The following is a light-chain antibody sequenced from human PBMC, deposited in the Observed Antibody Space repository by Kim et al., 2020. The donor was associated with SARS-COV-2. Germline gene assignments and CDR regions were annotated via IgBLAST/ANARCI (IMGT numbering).Light chain of an antibody. J-gene: IGLJ3*02. Sequence: PGKPARITCGGHNIGVKSVLWYQLKPGQAPLLVISYDSDRPSGIPERLSGSNSGNSATLSISRVEAGDEADYYCQVWDISSAHWVFGGGTQLTVL. CDR1: NIGVKS. CDR2: YDS. CDR3: QVWDISSAHWV. V-gene: IGLV3-21*04.